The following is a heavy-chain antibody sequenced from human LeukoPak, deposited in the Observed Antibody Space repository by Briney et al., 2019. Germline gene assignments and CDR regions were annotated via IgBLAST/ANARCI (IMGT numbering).Heavy chain of an antibody. CDR2: IYYSGST. CDR3: ASAPRDDYVWGSYRYKFDY. D-gene: IGHD3-16*02. J-gene: IGHJ4*02. V-gene: IGHV4-59*01. Sequence: SETLSLTCTVSGGSISTYYWSWIRQPPGKGLEWIGYIYYSGSTNYNPSLKSRVTVSVDTSKNQFSLKLGSVTAADTAVYYCASAPRDDYVWGSYRYKFDYWGQGTLVTVSS. CDR1: GGSISTYY.